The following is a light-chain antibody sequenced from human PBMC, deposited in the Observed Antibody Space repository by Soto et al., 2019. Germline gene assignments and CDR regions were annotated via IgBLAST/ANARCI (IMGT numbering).Light chain of an antibody. J-gene: IGKJ4*01. Sequence: DIQMTQSPSSVSASVGDRVTFTCRASENIDNYLAWYQQKPGKAPKLLLYLASTLQSGVPSRFRGSGYGRDFSLTVSSLQPEDFATYICQQGYDLPITFGGGTKVEI. CDR3: QQGYDLPIT. CDR2: LAS. V-gene: IGKV1D-12*01. CDR1: ENIDNY.